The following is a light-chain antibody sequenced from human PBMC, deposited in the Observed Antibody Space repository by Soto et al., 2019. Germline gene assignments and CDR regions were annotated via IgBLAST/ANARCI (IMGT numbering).Light chain of an antibody. CDR1: QSISSY. J-gene: IGKJ4*01. CDR3: QQSYSTPLT. CDR2: AAS. V-gene: IGKV1-39*01. Sequence: DIQMTHSPSSLSASVGGSVTITCRASQSISSYLNWYQQKPGKAPKLLIYAASSLQSGVPSRFSGSGSGTDFTLTISSLQPEDFATYYCQQSYSTPLTFGGGTKVDIK.